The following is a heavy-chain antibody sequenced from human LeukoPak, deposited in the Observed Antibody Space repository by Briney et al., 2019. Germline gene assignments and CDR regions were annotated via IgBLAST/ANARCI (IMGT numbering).Heavy chain of an antibody. V-gene: IGHV4-39*07. CDR1: GGSISSSSYY. Sequence: SETLSLTCTVSGGSISSSSYYWGWIRQPPGKGLEWIGSIYYSGSTYYNPSLKSRVTISVDTSKNQFSLKLSSVTAADTAVYYCAAYVAARPTNWGQGTLVTVSS. CDR3: AAYVAARPTN. D-gene: IGHD6-6*01. CDR2: IYYSGST. J-gene: IGHJ4*02.